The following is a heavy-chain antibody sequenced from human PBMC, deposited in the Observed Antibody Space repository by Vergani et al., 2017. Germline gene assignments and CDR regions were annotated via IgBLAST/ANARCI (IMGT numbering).Heavy chain of an antibody. D-gene: IGHD3-16*01. J-gene: IGHJ4*02. Sequence: QVQLVESGGGVVQRGGSLRLSCAMSGFTFSNYDMQWIRQGPGKGLEFVAFIQFDGSNQYYADSVKGRFTLSRDFSKNTLYLQMNSLRTDDTATYYCAKHFRGWGIDYWGQGTQVIVSS. CDR2: IQFDGSNQ. CDR3: AKHFRGWGIDY. CDR1: GFTFSNYD. V-gene: IGHV3-30*02.